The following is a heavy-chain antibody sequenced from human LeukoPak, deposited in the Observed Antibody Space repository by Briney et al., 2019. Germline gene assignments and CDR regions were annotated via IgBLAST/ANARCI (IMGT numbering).Heavy chain of an antibody. V-gene: IGHV3-48*01. CDR1: GFTFTNYN. J-gene: IGHJ5*02. Sequence: SGGSLRLSCAASGFTFTNYNVNWVRQAPGKGLEWISYISGGSGTIYYADSVRGRFTVSRDNAKDSLWLQMDSLRVEDTAVYFCARLYGDWFDPWGPGTLVTVSS. D-gene: IGHD4-17*01. CDR3: ARLYGDWFDP. CDR2: ISGGSGTI.